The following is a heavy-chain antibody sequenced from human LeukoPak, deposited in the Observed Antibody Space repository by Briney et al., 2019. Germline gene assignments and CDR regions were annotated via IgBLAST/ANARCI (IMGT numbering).Heavy chain of an antibody. V-gene: IGHV3-23*01. CDR3: AKITSVGAVAGADFDY. Sequence: GGSLRLSCAASGFTFSNRSMSWVRQAPGEGLEWVSAISGNGGSTYYADSVKGRFTISRDNSKNTLYLQMNSLRAEDTALYYCAKITSVGAVAGADFDYWGQGTLVTVSS. CDR1: GFTFSNRS. CDR2: ISGNGGST. D-gene: IGHD6-19*01. J-gene: IGHJ4*02.